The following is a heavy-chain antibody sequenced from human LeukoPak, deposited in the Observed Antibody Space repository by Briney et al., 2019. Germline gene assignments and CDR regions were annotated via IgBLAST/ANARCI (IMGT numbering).Heavy chain of an antibody. J-gene: IGHJ4*02. V-gene: IGHV4-4*07. CDR1: GFTVSSNY. CDR3: ARGTPMMGDCLDY. CDR2: IYTSGST. D-gene: IGHD2-21*02. Sequence: GSLRLSCAASGFTVSSNYMSWIRQPAGKGLEWIGRIYTSGSTNYNPSPKSRVTMSVDTSKNQFSLKLSSVTAADTAVYYCARGTPMMGDCLDYWGQGTLVTVSS.